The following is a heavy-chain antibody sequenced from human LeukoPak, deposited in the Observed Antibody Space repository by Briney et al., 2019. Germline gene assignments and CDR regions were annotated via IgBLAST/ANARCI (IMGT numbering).Heavy chain of an antibody. V-gene: IGHV4-34*01. Sequence: SETLSLTCAVYGGSFSGYYWSWIRQPPGKGLEWIGEINHSGSTNYNPSLKSRVTISVDTSKNQFSLKLSSVTAADTAVYYCARGPYSGSHPRGTWFDPWGQGTLVTVSS. D-gene: IGHD1-26*01. CDR2: INHSGST. J-gene: IGHJ5*02. CDR3: ARGPYSGSHPRGTWFDP. CDR1: GGSFSGYY.